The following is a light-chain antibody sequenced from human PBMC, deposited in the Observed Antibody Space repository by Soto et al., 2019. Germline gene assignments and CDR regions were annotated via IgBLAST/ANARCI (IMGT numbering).Light chain of an antibody. CDR2: GAS. CDR1: QSISSNY. Sequence: IVLTQSPGTLSLSPGERATLSCRASQSISSNYLDWYQQKPGQAPRLLIFGASSRATGIPDRFSGSGSGTDFTLTISRLEPEDFAVYYCQQYGSSPRAFGRGTKVEVK. V-gene: IGKV3-20*01. CDR3: QQYGSSPRA. J-gene: IGKJ1*01.